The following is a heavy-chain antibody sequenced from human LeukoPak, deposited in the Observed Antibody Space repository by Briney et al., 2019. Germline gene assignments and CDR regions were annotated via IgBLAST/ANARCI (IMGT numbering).Heavy chain of an antibody. J-gene: IGHJ6*02. CDR2: IYYSGST. CDR3: IVTTIYYYYGMDV. CDR1: GGSISSSIYY. D-gene: IGHD4-4*01. V-gene: IGHV4-39*01. Sequence: SETLSLTCTVSGGSISSSIYYWGWIRQPPGKGLEWIGSIYYSGSTYYNPSLKSRVTISVDTSKNQFSLKLSSVTAADTAVYYCIVTTIYYYYGMDVWGQGTTVTVSS.